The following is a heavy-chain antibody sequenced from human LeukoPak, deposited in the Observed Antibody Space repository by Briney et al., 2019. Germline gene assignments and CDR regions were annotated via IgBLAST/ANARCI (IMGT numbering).Heavy chain of an antibody. D-gene: IGHD2-21*02. Sequence: SETLSLTCAVYGGSFSGYYWSWFRQPPGKGLEWIGEINHSGSTNYNPSLKSRVTISVDTSKNQFSLKLSSVTAADTALYYCARGWGPAYCGGDCHRHFDYWGQGTLVTVSS. CDR1: GGSFSGYY. J-gene: IGHJ4*02. CDR3: ARGWGPAYCGGDCHRHFDY. CDR2: INHSGST. V-gene: IGHV4-34*01.